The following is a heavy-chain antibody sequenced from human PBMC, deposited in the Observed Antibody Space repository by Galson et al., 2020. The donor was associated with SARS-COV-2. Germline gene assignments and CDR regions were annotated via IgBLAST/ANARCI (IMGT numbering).Heavy chain of an antibody. J-gene: IGHJ4*02. CDR3: AKDGGGWLTIGGYYFDY. V-gene: IGHV3-23*01. Sequence: GESLKISCAASGFTFSSFWMSWVRQAPGKGLEWVSGLSGGGANTYYADSVKGRFTISRDNSKNTLYLQMNSLKVEDTAVYYCAKDGGGWLTIGGYYFDYWGQGILVTVSA. D-gene: IGHD3-16*01. CDR1: GFTFSSFW. CDR2: LSGGGANT.